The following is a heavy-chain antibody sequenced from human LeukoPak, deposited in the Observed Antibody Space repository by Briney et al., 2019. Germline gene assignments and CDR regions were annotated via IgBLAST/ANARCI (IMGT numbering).Heavy chain of an antibody. CDR3: TRDRPYTATMWFDT. Sequence: GASVTVSFKSSVYTFAVYHVHWVRQAPGQGLEWMGWINPNSGGTNSAQKFQGRVTMTRDTSISTAYMELSGLTPDDTAIYYCTRDRPYTATMWFDTWGQGTLVTVSS. CDR1: VYTFAVYH. CDR2: INPNSGGT. D-gene: IGHD5-18*01. V-gene: IGHV1-2*02. J-gene: IGHJ5*02.